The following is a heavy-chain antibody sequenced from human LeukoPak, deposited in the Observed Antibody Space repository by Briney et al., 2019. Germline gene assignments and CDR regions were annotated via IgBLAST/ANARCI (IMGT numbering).Heavy chain of an antibody. CDR3: ARESSSSWYGDY. J-gene: IGHJ4*02. CDR1: GFTFSNYW. D-gene: IGHD6-13*01. V-gene: IGHV3-7*01. Sequence: GGSLRLSCAASGFTFSNYWMSWVRQAPGKGLEWVANIKEEGSEKNYVDSVKGRFTISRDNAKNSLYLQMNSLRAEDTAVYYCARESSSSWYGDYWGQGTLVTVSS. CDR2: IKEEGSEK.